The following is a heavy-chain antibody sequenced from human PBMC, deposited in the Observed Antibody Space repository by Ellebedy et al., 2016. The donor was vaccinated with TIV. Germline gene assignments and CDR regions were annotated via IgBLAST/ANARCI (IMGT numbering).Heavy chain of an antibody. CDR3: ARFNPHYYDSSGYYYVGAFDI. D-gene: IGHD3-22*01. CDR2: IKQDGSEK. J-gene: IGHJ3*02. Sequence: GESLKISXAASGFTFSSYWMSWVRQAPGKGLEWVANIKQDGSEKYYVDSVKGRFTISRDNAKNSLYLQMNSLRAEDTAVYYCARFNPHYYDSSGYYYVGAFDIWGQGTMVTVSS. V-gene: IGHV3-7*03. CDR1: GFTFSSYW.